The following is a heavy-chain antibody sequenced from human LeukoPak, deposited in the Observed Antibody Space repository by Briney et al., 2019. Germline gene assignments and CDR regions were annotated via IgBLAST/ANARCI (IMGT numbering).Heavy chain of an antibody. CDR2: ISSSGSTI. CDR1: GFTFSSYA. V-gene: IGHV3-48*03. Sequence: GGSLRLSCAASGFTFSSYAMSWVRQAPGKGLEWVSYISSSGSTIYYADSVKGRFTISRDNAKNSLYLQMNSLRAEDTAVYYCARGGDYGDYGPFDYWGQGTLVTVSS. D-gene: IGHD4-17*01. J-gene: IGHJ4*02. CDR3: ARGGDYGDYGPFDY.